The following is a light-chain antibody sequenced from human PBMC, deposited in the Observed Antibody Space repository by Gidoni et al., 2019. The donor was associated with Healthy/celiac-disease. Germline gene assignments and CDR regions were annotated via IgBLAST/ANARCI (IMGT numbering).Light chain of an antibody. V-gene: IGKV1-5*03. CDR1: QSISSW. Sequence: DSQKPESPSTMSASVGDRVNITYRASQSISSWLSLYQQIPGKAPQLLIYKASSLESGVPSRVSGSGSGTEFTLTISSLQPDDFATYYWQQYNSYASFGGGTKVEIK. J-gene: IGKJ4*01. CDR2: KAS. CDR3: QQYNSYAS.